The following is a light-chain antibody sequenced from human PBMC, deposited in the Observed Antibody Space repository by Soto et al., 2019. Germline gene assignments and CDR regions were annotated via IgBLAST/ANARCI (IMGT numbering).Light chain of an antibody. Sequence: QSALTQPRSVSGSPGQSVTISCTGTSSDVNDYKFVSWYQQHPGRAPKLIIFDVSERPSGVPDRFSASKSGNTASLSISGLQAKDEADYYCCSYAGTYSYVFGSGTKLTVL. J-gene: IGLJ1*01. CDR2: DVS. CDR1: SSDVNDYKF. CDR3: CSYAGTYSYV. V-gene: IGLV2-11*01.